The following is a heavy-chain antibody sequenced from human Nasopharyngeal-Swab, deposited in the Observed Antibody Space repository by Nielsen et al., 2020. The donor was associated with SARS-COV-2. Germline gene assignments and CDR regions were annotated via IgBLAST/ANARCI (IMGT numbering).Heavy chain of an antibody. CDR3: AREAAAGIVYGMDV. CDR2: ININTGNP. Sequence: SVHVPRKASGYTFTSYAMNWVRQASGQGLEWMGWININTGNPTYAQGFTGRFVFSLDTSVSTAYLQISSLKAEDTAVYYCAREAAAGIVYGMDVWGQGTTVTVSS. CDR1: GYTFTSYA. J-gene: IGHJ6*02. V-gene: IGHV7-4-1*02. D-gene: IGHD6-13*01.